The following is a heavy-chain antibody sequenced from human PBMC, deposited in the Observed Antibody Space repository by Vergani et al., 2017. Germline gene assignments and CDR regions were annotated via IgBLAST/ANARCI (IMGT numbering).Heavy chain of an antibody. CDR2: ISGSGGST. CDR1: VFTFSSYA. V-gene: IGHV3-23*01. Sequence: EVQLLESGGGLVQPGGSLRLSCAASVFTFSSYAMSWVRQAPGKGLEWVSAISGSGGSTYYADSVKGRFTITRDNSKNTLYLQMNSLRAEDTAVYYCAKVPHAQTDYFDYWGQGTLVTVSS. J-gene: IGHJ4*02. CDR3: AKVPHAQTDYFDY.